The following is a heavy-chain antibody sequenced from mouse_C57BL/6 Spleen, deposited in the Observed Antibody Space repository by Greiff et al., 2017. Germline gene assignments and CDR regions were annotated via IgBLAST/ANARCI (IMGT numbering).Heavy chain of an antibody. D-gene: IGHD2-10*01. V-gene: IGHV1-15*01. Sequence: QVHVKQSGAELVRPGASVTLSCKASGYTFTDYEMYWVKQTPVHGLEWIGAIDPETGGTAYNQKFKGQAILTADKSTSTVYMEIRSLTSEDSAVYYCTRAGSALLNFDYWGQGTTLTVSS. CDR2: IDPETGGT. CDR3: TRAGSALLNFDY. CDR1: GYTFTDYE. J-gene: IGHJ2*01.